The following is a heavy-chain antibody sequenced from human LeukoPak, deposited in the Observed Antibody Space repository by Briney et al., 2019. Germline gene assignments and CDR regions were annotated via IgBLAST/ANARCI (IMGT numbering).Heavy chain of an antibody. CDR3: ARDMNGLT. D-gene: IGHD1-1*01. J-gene: IGHJ5*02. V-gene: IGHV3-74*01. CDR2: INSDGSGT. Sequence: GSLRLSCATSGFIFGNYRMHWVRQAPGKGLVWVSRINSDGSGTDYAESVKGRFTISRDNAKNTLCLHMSSLRVEDTAVYYCARDMNGLTWGQGTLVTVSS. CDR1: GFIFGNYR.